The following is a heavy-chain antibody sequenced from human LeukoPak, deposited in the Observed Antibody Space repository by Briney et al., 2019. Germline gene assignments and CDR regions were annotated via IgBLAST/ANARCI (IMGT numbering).Heavy chain of an antibody. CDR3: ARDLGRYCSTTSCYGLDY. J-gene: IGHJ4*02. CDR1: GFSFSSYS. V-gene: IGHV3-48*01. CDR2: ISSSSSTI. D-gene: IGHD2-2*01. Sequence: GGSLRLSCVASGFSFSSYSINWVRQAPGTGLEWVSFISSSSSTIYYADSVMGRFTISRDNAKNSLYLQMNSLRAEDTAVYYCARDLGRYCSTTSCYGLDYWGQGTLVTVSS.